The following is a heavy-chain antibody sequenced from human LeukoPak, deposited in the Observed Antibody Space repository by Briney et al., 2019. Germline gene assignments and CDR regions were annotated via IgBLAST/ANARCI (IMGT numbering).Heavy chain of an antibody. V-gene: IGHV3-23*01. J-gene: IGHJ4*02. CDR1: GFTFSSYA. CDR3: ARDLWRLRFDY. Sequence: GGSLRLSCAASGFTFSSYAMSWVRQAPGKGLEWVSAISGSGGSTYYADSVKGRFTISRDNSKNSLYLQMNSLRAEDTAVYYCARDLWRLRFDYWGQGTLVTVSS. CDR2: ISGSGGST. D-gene: IGHD3-3*01.